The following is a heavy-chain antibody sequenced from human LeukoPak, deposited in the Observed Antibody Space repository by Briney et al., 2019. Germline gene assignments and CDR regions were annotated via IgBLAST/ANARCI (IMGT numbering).Heavy chain of an antibody. J-gene: IGHJ3*02. D-gene: IGHD2-21*01. CDR3: ARAHGGDDAFDI. CDR2: IYYSGST. Sequence: SETLSLTCTVSGGSISTYYWSWIRQPPGKGLEWIGYIYYSGSTNYNPSLKSRVTISVDTSKNQFSLKLSSVTAADTAVYYCARAHGGDDAFDIWGQGTMVTVSS. V-gene: IGHV4-59*08. CDR1: GGSISTYY.